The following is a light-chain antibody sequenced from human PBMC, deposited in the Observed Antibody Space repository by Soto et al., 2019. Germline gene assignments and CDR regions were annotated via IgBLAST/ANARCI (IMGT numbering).Light chain of an antibody. CDR3: QQYNNWPWT. CDR1: QSISDT. CDR2: GAS. Sequence: ETVMTQSPATLSVSPGERATLSCRASQSISDTLAWYQQKPGQAPRLLIHGASTRATGFPARFSGSGSGTDFTLTISSLQSEDFAIYYCQQYNNWPWTFGQGTKVDIK. V-gene: IGKV3-15*01. J-gene: IGKJ1*01.